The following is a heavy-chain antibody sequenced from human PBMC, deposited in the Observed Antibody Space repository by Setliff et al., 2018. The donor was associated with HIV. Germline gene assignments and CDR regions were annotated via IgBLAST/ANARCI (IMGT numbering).Heavy chain of an antibody. D-gene: IGHD6-13*01. V-gene: IGHV3-15*01. CDR2: IKSKTAGGTT. CDR1: GFIFSDYF. Sequence: GGSLRLSCEASGFIFSDYFMTWIRQAPGKGLEWVGRIKSKTAGGTTDYAAPVKGRFNISRDDSKNTVYLQMNSLKTEDTAVYYCTTGGGSSWPPYWGQGTLVTVSS. J-gene: IGHJ4*02. CDR3: TTGGGSSWPPY.